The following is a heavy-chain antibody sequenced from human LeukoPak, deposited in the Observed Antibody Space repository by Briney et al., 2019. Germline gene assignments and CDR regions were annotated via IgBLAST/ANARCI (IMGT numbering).Heavy chain of an antibody. V-gene: IGHV5-51*01. Sequence: GESLKISCKGSEYSSTTHWIGWVRQMPGKGLEWMGIIYPGDSDTRYSPSFQGQVTISADKSISTAYLQWSSLKASDTAMYYCARIGRRAYTGAFDIRGQGTMVTVSS. CDR3: ARIGRRAYTGAFDI. J-gene: IGHJ3*02. CDR1: EYSSTTHW. D-gene: IGHD2-2*02. CDR2: IYPGDSDT.